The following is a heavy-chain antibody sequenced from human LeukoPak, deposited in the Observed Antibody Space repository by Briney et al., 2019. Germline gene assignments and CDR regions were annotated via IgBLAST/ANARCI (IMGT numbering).Heavy chain of an antibody. Sequence: GGSLRLSCAASVFTFSSYNMSWVRQAPGKGLEWVTSISTAIDYIYCADSVKGRFTISRDNAKNSLYLQMNSLRAEDTAVYYCAELGITMIGGVWGKGTTVTISS. CDR3: AELGITMIGGV. D-gene: IGHD3-10*02. CDR1: VFTFSSYN. J-gene: IGHJ6*04. V-gene: IGHV3-21*01. CDR2: ISTAIDYI.